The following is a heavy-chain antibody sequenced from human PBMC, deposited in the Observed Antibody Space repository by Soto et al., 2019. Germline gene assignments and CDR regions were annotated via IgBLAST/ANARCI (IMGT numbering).Heavy chain of an antibody. CDR3: AREMTIFGVAPGGGVDV. Sequence: QLQLQESGSGLVQPSQTLSLTCTASGGSISTSDYSWTWIRQPPGWGLEWIGSIYQTGRTYVIPSLKSRVTMSLDKSKNQFSLNLTSVTAADTALYYCAREMTIFGVAPGGGVDVWGQGTTVTVSS. J-gene: IGHJ6*02. V-gene: IGHV4-30-2*01. D-gene: IGHD3-3*01. CDR2: IYQTGRT. CDR1: GGSISTSDYS.